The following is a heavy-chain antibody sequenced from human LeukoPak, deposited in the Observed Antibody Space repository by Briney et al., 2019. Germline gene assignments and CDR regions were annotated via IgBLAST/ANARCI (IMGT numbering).Heavy chain of an antibody. V-gene: IGHV4-4*02. CDR1: RGSIMTTHG. D-gene: IGHD4-23*01. CDR3: AAWGVDYGGNFDYSDY. J-gene: IGHJ4*02. Sequence: SGTLSLTCTLSRGSIMTTHGWSWVRQPPGKGLEWIGEIYHTGTTNYSPSLKSRLTISVDQSRNQFSLRLSSVTAADTATYYCAAWGVDYGGNFDYSDYWGQGTLVTVSS. CDR2: IYHTGTT.